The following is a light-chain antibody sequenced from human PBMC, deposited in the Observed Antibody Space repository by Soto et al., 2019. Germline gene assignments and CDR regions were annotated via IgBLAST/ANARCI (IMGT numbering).Light chain of an antibody. V-gene: IGKV3-20*01. Sequence: EIVLTQSPGTLSLSPGEKAILSCRASQSVSVSRLAWYQQKPGQAPRLLIYGASNRATGIPDRFSGGGSGTDFTLTISRLAPEDFALYYCQHYDTSPITFGQGTRLEIK. CDR3: QHYDTSPIT. CDR2: GAS. CDR1: QSVSVSR. J-gene: IGKJ5*01.